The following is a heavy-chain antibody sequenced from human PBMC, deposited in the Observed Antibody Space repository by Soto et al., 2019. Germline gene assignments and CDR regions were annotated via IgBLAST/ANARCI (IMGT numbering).Heavy chain of an antibody. CDR1: GGSFSGYY. J-gene: IGHJ4*02. Sequence: SETLSLTCTVYGGSFSGYYWNWIRQPPGKGLEWIGEINHSGSTNFNPSLKSRVTISVDTSKNQFSLKLNSVTAADTAVYYCARVGTIFGVPRGVDYWGQGTLVTVSS. V-gene: IGHV4-34*01. D-gene: IGHD3-3*01. CDR2: INHSGST. CDR3: ARVGTIFGVPRGVDY.